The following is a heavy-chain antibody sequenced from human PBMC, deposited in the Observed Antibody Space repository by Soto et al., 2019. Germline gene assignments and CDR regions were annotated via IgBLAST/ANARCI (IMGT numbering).Heavy chain of an antibody. CDR2: ISYSGSA. CDR1: GGSISSGNYY. V-gene: IGHV4-30-4*01. Sequence: SETLCLTCTVSGGSISSGNYYWSWIRQPPGKGLEWIGFISYSGSAYYNPSLKSRVTISVDTSKNQFSLNLSFVTAADTAVYYCATMGTPATGLYYFDYWGQGTLVTVSS. D-gene: IGHD2-15*01. J-gene: IGHJ4*02. CDR3: ATMGTPATGLYYFDY.